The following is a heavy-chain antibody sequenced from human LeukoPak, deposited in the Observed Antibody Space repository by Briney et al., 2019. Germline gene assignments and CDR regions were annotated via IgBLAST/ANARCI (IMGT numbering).Heavy chain of an antibody. CDR1: GGSLSSYY. J-gene: IGHJ4*02. D-gene: IGHD6-13*01. Sequence: SETLSLTCTVSGGSLSSYYWSWIRQPPGKGLEWIGYIYYSGSTNYNPSLKSRVTISVDTSKNQFSLKLSSVTAADTAVYYCARLLGAGTSSVDYWGQGTLVTVSS. CDR2: IYYSGST. CDR3: ARLLGAGTSSVDY. V-gene: IGHV4-59*01.